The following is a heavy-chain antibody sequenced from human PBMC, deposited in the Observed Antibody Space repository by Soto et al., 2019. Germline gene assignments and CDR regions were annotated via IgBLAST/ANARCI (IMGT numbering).Heavy chain of an antibody. Sequence: GGSLRLSCAASGFTFSSYAMHWVRQAPGKGLEWVAVISYDGSNKYYADSVKGRFTISRDNSKNTLYLQMNSLRAEDTAVYYCEREALRYFDWLPQYFDYWGQGTLVTVSS. J-gene: IGHJ4*02. CDR1: GFTFSSYA. V-gene: IGHV3-30-3*01. D-gene: IGHD3-9*01. CDR2: ISYDGSNK. CDR3: EREALRYFDWLPQYFDY.